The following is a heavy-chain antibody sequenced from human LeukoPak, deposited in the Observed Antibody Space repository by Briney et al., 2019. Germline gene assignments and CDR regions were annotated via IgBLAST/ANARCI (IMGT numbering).Heavy chain of an antibody. CDR1: GFTFSSYS. D-gene: IGHD4-23*01. V-gene: IGHV3-21*01. CDR2: ISSSSSYI. CDR3: AREVYGGNPPH. J-gene: IGHJ4*02. Sequence: GGSLRLSCAASGFTFSSYSMNWVRQAPGKGLEWVSSISSSSSYIYYADSVKGRFTISRDNVKNSLYLQMNSLRAEDTAVYYCAREVYGGNPPHWGQGTLVTVSS.